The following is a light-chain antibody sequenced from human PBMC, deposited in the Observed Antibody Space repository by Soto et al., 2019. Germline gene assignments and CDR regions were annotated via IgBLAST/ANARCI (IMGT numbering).Light chain of an antibody. CDR1: QSVRNN. CDR3: QQYRNWPPYT. J-gene: IGKJ2*01. V-gene: IGKV3-15*01. CDR2: AAS. Sequence: EIVMTQSPATLSVSPGERATLSCRASQSVRNNLAWYQHKPGQAPRLLIYAASTRATGIPARFSGSGSGTEFTLTITSLQSEDFAVYYCQQYRNWPPYTFDQGTKLEIK.